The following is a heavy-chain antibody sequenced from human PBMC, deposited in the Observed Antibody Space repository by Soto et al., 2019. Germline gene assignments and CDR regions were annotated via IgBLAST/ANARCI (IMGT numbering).Heavy chain of an antibody. V-gene: IGHV1-18*01. CDR1: GYTFTSYG. Sequence: ASVKVSCKASGYTFTSYGISWVRQAPGQGLEWMGWISAYNGNTNYAQKLQGRVTMTTDTSTSTAYMELRSLRSDDTAVYYCARDPYSSRVWYYGMDVWGQGTTVTVSS. J-gene: IGHJ6*02. CDR2: ISAYNGNT. D-gene: IGHD6-13*01. CDR3: ARDPYSSRVWYYGMDV.